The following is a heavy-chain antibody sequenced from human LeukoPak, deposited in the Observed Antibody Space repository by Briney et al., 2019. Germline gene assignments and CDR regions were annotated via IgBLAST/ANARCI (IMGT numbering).Heavy chain of an antibody. Sequence: SGPTLVNPTQTLTLTCTFSGFSLNTSGVGVGWIRQPPGKALEWLALIYWDDDKRYSPSLKSRLTITKDTSRNQVVLTMTNMDPVHTTIYYCAQRSTGQKYFHHWGQGTLVTVSS. D-gene: IGHD2-8*02. V-gene: IGHV2-5*02. CDR2: IYWDDDK. CDR1: GFSLNTSGVG. J-gene: IGHJ1*01. CDR3: AQRSTGQKYFHH.